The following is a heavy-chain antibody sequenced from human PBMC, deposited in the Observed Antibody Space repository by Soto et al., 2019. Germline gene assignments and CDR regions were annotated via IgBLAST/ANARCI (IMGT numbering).Heavy chain of an antibody. V-gene: IGHV3-11*01. CDR3: ARVCSSTSCHDAFDI. Sequence: PGGPLRLSCSASGFTFSDYYMSWIRQAPGKGLEWVSYISSSGSTIYYADSVKGRFTISRDNAKNSLYLQMNSLRAEDTAVYYCARVCSSTSCHDAFDIWGQGTMVTVSS. CDR1: GFTFSDYY. CDR2: ISSSGSTI. D-gene: IGHD2-2*01. J-gene: IGHJ3*02.